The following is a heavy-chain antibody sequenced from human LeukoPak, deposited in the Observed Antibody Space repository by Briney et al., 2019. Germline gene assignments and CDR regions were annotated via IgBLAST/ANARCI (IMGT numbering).Heavy chain of an antibody. V-gene: IGHV4-4*02. CDR2: IYHSGST. CDR1: GGSISSSNW. D-gene: IGHD3-3*01. CDR3: ARGGVEFLEFEAFDI. Sequence: SETLSLTCAVSGGSISSSNWWSWVRQPPGKGLEWIGEIYHSGSTNYNPSLKSRVTISVDKSKNQFSLQLNSVTPEDTAVYYCARGGVEFLEFEAFDIWGQGTMVTVSS. J-gene: IGHJ3*02.